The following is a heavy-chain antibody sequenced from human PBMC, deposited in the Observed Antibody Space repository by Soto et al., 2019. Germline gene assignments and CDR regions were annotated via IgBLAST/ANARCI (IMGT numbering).Heavy chain of an antibody. V-gene: IGHV4-30-4*01. Sequence: QVQLQESGPGLVKPSQTLSLTCTVSGGSISSGDYYWSWIRQPPGKGLEWIGYIYYSGSTYYNPSVMSRFTISVDTSKTQFSLKLSSVTAADTAVYYCARAGSYYDSSGYAGGAWGQGTMVTVSS. D-gene: IGHD3-22*01. CDR2: IYYSGST. CDR1: GGSISSGDYY. CDR3: ARAGSYYDSSGYAGGA. J-gene: IGHJ3*01.